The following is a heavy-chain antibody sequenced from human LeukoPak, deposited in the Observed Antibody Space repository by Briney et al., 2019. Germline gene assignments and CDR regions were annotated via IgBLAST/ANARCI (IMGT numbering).Heavy chain of an antibody. CDR1: GGSISSYY. D-gene: IGHD4-17*01. J-gene: IGHJ3*02. Sequence: SETLSLTCAVSGGSISSYYWSWIRQPPGKGLEWIGYIYYSGSTNYNPSLKSRVTISVDTAKNQFSLKLSSVTAADTAVYYCARDDGDNDAFDIWGQGTMVTVSS. CDR2: IYYSGST. CDR3: ARDDGDNDAFDI. V-gene: IGHV4-59*01.